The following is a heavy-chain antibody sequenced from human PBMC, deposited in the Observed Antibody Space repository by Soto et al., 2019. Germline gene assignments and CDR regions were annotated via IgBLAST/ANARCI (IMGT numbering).Heavy chain of an antibody. CDR3: AIDPDPPAAYFN. J-gene: IGHJ4*02. CDR2: INAGNGNT. V-gene: IGHV1-3*01. CDR1: GYTFTSYA. D-gene: IGHD1-26*01. Sequence: QVQLVQSGAEVKKPGASVKVSCKASGYTFTSYAMHWVRQAPGQRLEWMGWINAGNGNTKYSQKFQGRVTITRDTSASTAYMELSSLRSEVTAVYYCAIDPDPPAAYFNWGQGTLVTVSS.